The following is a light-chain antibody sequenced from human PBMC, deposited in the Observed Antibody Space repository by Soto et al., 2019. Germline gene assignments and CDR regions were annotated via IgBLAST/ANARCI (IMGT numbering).Light chain of an antibody. CDR3: SSYTSRNTLI. CDR1: SSDVGGYNY. J-gene: IGLJ2*01. V-gene: IGLV2-14*01. CDR2: DVS. Sequence: QSVLTQPVSVSGSPGQFITISCTGTSSDVGGYNYVSWYQQHPGKVPKLLIYDVSNRPSGVSDRFSGSKSGNTASLAISGLQAEDEADYYGSSYTSRNTLIFGGGTKLTVL.